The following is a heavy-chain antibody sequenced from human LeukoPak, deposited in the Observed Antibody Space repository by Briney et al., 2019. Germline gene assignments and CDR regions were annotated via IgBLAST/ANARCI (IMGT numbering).Heavy chain of an antibody. D-gene: IGHD6-19*01. J-gene: IGHJ4*02. CDR3: ASSYRSGEPAFDY. CDR2: IIHIFGTA. V-gene: IGHV1-69*05. Sequence: SVKVSCKASGGTFSSYAISWVRQAPGQGLEWMGGIIHIFGTANYAQKFQGRVTITTDESTSTAYMELSSLRSEDTAVYYCASSYRSGEPAFDYWGQGTLVTASS. CDR1: GGTFSSYA.